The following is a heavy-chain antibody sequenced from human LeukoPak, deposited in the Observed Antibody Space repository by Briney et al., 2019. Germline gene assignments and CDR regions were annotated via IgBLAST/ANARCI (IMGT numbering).Heavy chain of an antibody. V-gene: IGHV3-48*01. CDR2: ISSSSSTI. D-gene: IGHD4-17*01. CDR1: GFTFSSYS. Sequence: GGSLRFSCAASGFTFSSYSMNWVRQAPGKGLEWVSYISSSSSTIYYADSVKGRFTISRDNAKNSLYLQMNSLRAEDTAVYYCARGPPTTVTQYFDYWGQGTLVTVSS. J-gene: IGHJ4*02. CDR3: ARGPPTTVTQYFDY.